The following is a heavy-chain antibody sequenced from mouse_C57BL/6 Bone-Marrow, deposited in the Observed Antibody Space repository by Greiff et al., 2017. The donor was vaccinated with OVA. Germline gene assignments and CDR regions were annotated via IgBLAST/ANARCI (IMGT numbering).Heavy chain of an antibody. CDR1: GFSLTSYG. D-gene: IGHD1-1*01. V-gene: IGHV2-2*01. J-gene: IGHJ4*01. CDR3: ARSGAYYGSSTRAMDY. CDR2: IWSGGST. Sequence: VQLQQSGPGLVQPSQSLSITCTVSGFSLTSYGVHWVRQSPGKGLEWLGVIWSGGSTDYNAAFISRLSISKDNSKSQVFFKMNSLQADDTAIYYCARSGAYYGSSTRAMDYWGQGTSVTVSS.